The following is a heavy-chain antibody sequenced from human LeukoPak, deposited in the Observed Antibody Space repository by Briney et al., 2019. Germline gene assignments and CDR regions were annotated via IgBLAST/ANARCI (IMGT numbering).Heavy chain of an antibody. CDR3: ARDREYYYDTSGYPQDWFDP. V-gene: IGHV1-2*02. D-gene: IGHD3-22*01. J-gene: IGHJ5*02. Sequence: ASVKVSCKASGYTFTGYYMHWVRQAPGQGLEWMGWINPNSGGTKYAQKFQGRVTLTRDMSISTAYMELSRLRSDDTAVYYCARDREYYYDTSGYPQDWFDPWGQGTLVTVSS. CDR1: GYTFTGYY. CDR2: INPNSGGT.